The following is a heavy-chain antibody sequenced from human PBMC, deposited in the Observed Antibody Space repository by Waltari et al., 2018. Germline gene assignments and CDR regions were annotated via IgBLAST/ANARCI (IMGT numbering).Heavy chain of an antibody. D-gene: IGHD3-16*01. CDR2: IIPIFGTA. CDR1: GGTFRSYA. Sequence: QVQLVQSGAEVKTPGSSVKVSCKASGGTFRSYASSWVRQAPGQGLEWMGGIIPIFGTANYAQKFQGRVTITADKSTSTAYMELSSLRSEDTAVYYCARDLGGGWYFDLWGRGTLVTVSS. J-gene: IGHJ2*01. CDR3: ARDLGGGWYFDL. V-gene: IGHV1-69*14.